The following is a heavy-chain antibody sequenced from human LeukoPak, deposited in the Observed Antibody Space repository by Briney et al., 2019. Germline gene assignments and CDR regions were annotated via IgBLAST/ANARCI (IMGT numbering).Heavy chain of an antibody. V-gene: IGHV3-11*01. Sequence: GGSLRLSCAASGFTFSDYYMSWIRQAPGKGLEWVSYNSSSGSTIYYADSVKGRFTISRDNAKNSLYLQMNSLRAEDTAVYYCARGPRRGRVFAFLDYWGQGTLVTVSS. D-gene: IGHD3-16*01. CDR2: NSSSGSTI. CDR1: GFTFSDYY. CDR3: ARGPRRGRVFAFLDY. J-gene: IGHJ4*02.